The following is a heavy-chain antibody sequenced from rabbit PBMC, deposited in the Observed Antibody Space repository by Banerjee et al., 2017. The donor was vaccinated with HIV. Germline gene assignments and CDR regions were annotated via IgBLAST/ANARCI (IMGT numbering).Heavy chain of an antibody. CDR2: IYAGNSGST. CDR3: ARDRSTYYNGYGYFDL. D-gene: IGHD8-1*01. Sequence: QEQLEESGGDLVKPEGSLTLTCTASGFDLSNYYYMCWVRQAPGKGLEWIACIYAGNSGSTYYASWAKGRFTISKTSSTTVTLQMTSLTAADTATYFCARDRSTYYNGYGYFDLWGPGTLVTVS. CDR1: GFDLSNYYY. V-gene: IGHV1S45*01. J-gene: IGHJ4*01.